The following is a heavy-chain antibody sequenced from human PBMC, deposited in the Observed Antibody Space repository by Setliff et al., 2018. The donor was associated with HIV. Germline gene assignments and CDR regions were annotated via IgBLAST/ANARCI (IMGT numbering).Heavy chain of an antibody. CDR3: ARSKTFYDFWGGYYTHGAFKI. Sequence: SETLSLTCAVSGGSVSSSNWWSWVRQPPGKGLEWIGEISQSGSTNYNPSLKSRVTISVDTSKNQFSLNLTSVTAADTAVYYCARSKTFYDFWGGYYTHGAFKIWGLGTMVTVSS. D-gene: IGHD3-3*01. CDR2: ISQSGST. J-gene: IGHJ3*02. CDR1: GGSVSSSNW. V-gene: IGHV4-4*02.